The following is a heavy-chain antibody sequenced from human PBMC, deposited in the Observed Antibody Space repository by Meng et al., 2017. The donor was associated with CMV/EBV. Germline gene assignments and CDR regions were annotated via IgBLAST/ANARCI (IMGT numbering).Heavy chain of an antibody. CDR3: AREGNYYGSGSYYAY. V-gene: IGHV4-39*07. D-gene: IGHD3-10*01. CDR1: GGSISSSSYY. J-gene: IGHJ4*02. CDR2: IYYSGST. Sequence: QLQRQESGPGLVKPSEPLSLTCTVSGGSISSSSYYWGWIRQPPGKGLEWIGSIYYSGSTYYNPSLKSRVTISVDTSKNQFSLKLSSVTAADTAVYYCAREGNYYGSGSYYAYWGQGTLVTVSS.